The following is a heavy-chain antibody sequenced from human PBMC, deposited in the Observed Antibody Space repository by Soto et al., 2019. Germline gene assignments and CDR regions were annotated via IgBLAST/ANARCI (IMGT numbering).Heavy chain of an antibody. D-gene: IGHD3-10*01. V-gene: IGHV3-48*03. Sequence: PGGSLRLYCAASGLTFSNYEMNWVRQAPGKGLEWVSYIGRGGTTTYYADSLKGRFTISRDNAKNSLYLQMNSLRAEDTAVYYCDTRSGGGGAFDFWGQGTVVTVSS. CDR2: IGRGGTTT. CDR1: GLTFSNYE. CDR3: DTRSGGGGAFDF. J-gene: IGHJ3*01.